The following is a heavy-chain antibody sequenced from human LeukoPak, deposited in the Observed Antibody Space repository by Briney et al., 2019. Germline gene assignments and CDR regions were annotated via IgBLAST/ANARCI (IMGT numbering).Heavy chain of an antibody. D-gene: IGHD5-18*01. Sequence: ASVKVSCKASGYTFTTYDINWVRQATGQGLEWMGWMNPNSGNTGYAQKFQGRVTMTRDTSKSTAYMELSKLTSDDTAVYYCARRGSGYGYDYWGQGTLVTVSS. CDR2: MNPNSGNT. J-gene: IGHJ4*02. V-gene: IGHV1-8*01. CDR3: ARRGSGYGYDY. CDR1: GYTFTTYD.